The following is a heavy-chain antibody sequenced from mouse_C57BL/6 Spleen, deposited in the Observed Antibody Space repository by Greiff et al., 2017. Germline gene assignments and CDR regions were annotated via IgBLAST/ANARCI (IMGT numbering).Heavy chain of an antibody. J-gene: IGHJ4*01. CDR2: INPSSGYT. D-gene: IGHD2-4*01. V-gene: IGHV1-4*01. Sequence: QVQLKQSGAELARPGASVKMSCKASGYTFTSYTMHWVKQRPGQGLEWIGYINPSSGYTKYNQKFKDKATLTADKSSSTAYMQLSSLTSEYSAVYYCASESMCYDYGYWGQGTSVTVSS. CDR1: GYTFTSYT. CDR3: ASESMCYDYGY.